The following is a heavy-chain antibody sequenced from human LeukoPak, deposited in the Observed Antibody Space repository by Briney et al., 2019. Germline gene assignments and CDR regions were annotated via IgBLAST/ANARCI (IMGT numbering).Heavy chain of an antibody. CDR3: ARSPYYDFWSAPDWFDP. J-gene: IGHJ5*02. V-gene: IGHV4-31*02. Sequence: LRLSCAASGFTFSSYAMSWIRQHPGKGLEWIGYIYYSGSTYYNPSLKSRVTISVDTSKNQFSLKLSSVTAADTAVYYCARSPYYDFWSAPDWFDPWGQGTLVTVSS. CDR2: IYYSGST. D-gene: IGHD3-3*01. CDR1: GFTFSSYA.